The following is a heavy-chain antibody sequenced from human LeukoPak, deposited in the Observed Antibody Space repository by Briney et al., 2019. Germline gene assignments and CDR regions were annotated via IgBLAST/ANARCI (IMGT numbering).Heavy chain of an antibody. D-gene: IGHD4-11*01. J-gene: IGHJ6*02. CDR2: LIPIFGTA. CDR3: ARDYSNYDWYGMDV. V-gene: IGHV1-69*13. Sequence: SVKVSCKASGYTFTSYGISWVRQAPGQGLEWMGGLIPIFGTANYAQKFQGRVTITADESTSTAYMELSSLRSEDTAVYYCARDYSNYDWYGMDVWGQGTTVTVSS. CDR1: GYTFTSYG.